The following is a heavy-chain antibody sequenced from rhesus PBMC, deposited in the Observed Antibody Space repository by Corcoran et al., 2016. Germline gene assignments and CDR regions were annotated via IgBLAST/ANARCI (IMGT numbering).Heavy chain of an antibody. CDR3: GRNWAASSRLGY. J-gene: IGHJ4*01. CDR1: GGSMNGYY. V-gene: IGHV4-165*02. D-gene: IGHD6-31*01. Sequence: QVQLQESGPGLVKPSETQSITCVVSGGSMNGYYWKWISQPPGEGLEWIVCIGGTTGDTYANSYLRRRVTISTDTSKYHLSLILRSVTAADTAVYYWGRNWAASSRLGYGGQGVLVTVSS. CDR2: IGGTTGDT.